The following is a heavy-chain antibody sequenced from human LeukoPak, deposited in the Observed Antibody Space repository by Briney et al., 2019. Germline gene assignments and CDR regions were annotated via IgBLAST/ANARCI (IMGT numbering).Heavy chain of an antibody. CDR3: ARQTTVTTRYWYFDL. V-gene: IGHV5-51*01. CDR2: IYPGVSDT. CDR1: GYSFTSYW. Sequence: RGESLKISCKGSGYSFTSYWIGWVRQMPGKGLEWMGIIYPGVSDTRYSPSFQGQVTLPADKFINPAYLQWSSLKASDTAMYYRARQTTVTTRYWYFDLWGRSTLVTVSS. J-gene: IGHJ2*01. D-gene: IGHD4-11*01.